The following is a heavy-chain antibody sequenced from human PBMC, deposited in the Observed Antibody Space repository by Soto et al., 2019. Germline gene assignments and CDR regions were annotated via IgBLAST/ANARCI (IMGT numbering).Heavy chain of an antibody. CDR3: AKGRDSTLLRWQYFDN. J-gene: IGHJ4*02. CDR2: ISYEGRNK. D-gene: IGHD4-17*01. CDR1: GFTFSLYG. Sequence: GGSLRLSCAVSGFTFSLYGMHWVRQAPGKRLEWVAFISYEGRNKYYADSVKGRFTLSRDNSKNTLSLQMESLRPEDTAVYYCAKGRDSTLLRWQYFDNWGQGTQVTVSS. V-gene: IGHV3-30*18.